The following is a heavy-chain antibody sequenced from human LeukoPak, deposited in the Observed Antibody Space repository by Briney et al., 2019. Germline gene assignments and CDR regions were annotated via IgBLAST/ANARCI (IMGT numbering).Heavy chain of an antibody. J-gene: IGHJ4*02. CDR3: ARGDFDYYDSSGYYLYYFDY. V-gene: IGHV1-2*02. CDR1: GYTFTGYY. D-gene: IGHD3-22*01. Sequence: ASVKVSCKASGYTFTGYYMHWVRQAPGQGLEWMGWINPSSGGTNYAQKFQGRVTMTRDTSISTAYMELSRLRSDDTAVYYCARGDFDYYDSSGYYLYYFDYWGQGTLVTVSS. CDR2: INPSSGGT.